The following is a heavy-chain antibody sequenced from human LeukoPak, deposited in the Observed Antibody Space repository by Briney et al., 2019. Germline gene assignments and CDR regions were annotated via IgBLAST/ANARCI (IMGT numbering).Heavy chain of an antibody. CDR3: ARAHLHYGDSIHDLDY. D-gene: IGHD4-17*01. CDR2: IPTSGGST. V-gene: IGHV1-46*01. CDR1: GYTFTSYY. Sequence: EASVKVSCKACGYTFTSYYMHWVRQDPGQRLEWMGIIPTSGGSTSYAQKFQGRVTMTRDTSTSTVYMELSSLRSEDTAVYYCARAHLHYGDSIHDLDYWGQGTLVTVSS. J-gene: IGHJ4*02.